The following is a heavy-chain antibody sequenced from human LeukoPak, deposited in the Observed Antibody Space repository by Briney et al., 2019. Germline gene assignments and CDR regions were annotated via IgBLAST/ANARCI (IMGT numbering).Heavy chain of an antibody. J-gene: IGHJ4*02. CDR3: ARENSGSNFWSGRGYYFDN. CDR1: GGSISSSSYY. D-gene: IGHD3-3*01. Sequence: PSETLSLTCTVSGGSISSSSYYWGWIRQPPGKGLEWIGSIYYSGSTYYNPSLKSRVTISVDTSKNRFSLRLNSVTAADTAIYYCARENSGSNFWSGRGYYFDNWGQGTLVTVSS. V-gene: IGHV4-39*07. CDR2: IYYSGST.